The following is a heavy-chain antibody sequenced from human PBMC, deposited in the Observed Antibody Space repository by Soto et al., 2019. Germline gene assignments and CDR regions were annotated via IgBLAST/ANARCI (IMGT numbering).Heavy chain of an antibody. CDR2: ISYDGSNK. J-gene: IGHJ4*02. CDR3: AKSGALFESMVC. Sequence: QVHLVESGGGVVQPGRSLRLSCAASGFTFSSYGRHWVRQAPGTGLEWLAVISYDGSNKYYADSVKGRFTISRDNSTNRLYLQMTSLRAEDTAVDYCAKSGALFESMVCWGQGTLVTVSS. V-gene: IGHV3-30*18. D-gene: IGHD3-10*01. CDR1: GFTFSSYG.